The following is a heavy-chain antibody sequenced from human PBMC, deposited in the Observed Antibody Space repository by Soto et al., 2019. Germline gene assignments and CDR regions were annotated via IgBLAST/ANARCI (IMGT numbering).Heavy chain of an antibody. V-gene: IGHV3-23*01. CDR3: ARRVITDYYYYGMDV. CDR1: GFTFSSYA. Sequence: WWSLKLSSAASGFTFSSYAMSWVRQAPGKGLEWVSAISGSGGSTYFADSVKGRFTISRDNSENTLYLQVNSLRAEDTAVYYCARRVITDYYYYGMDVWGQGTRVTVSS. D-gene: IGHD3-22*01. J-gene: IGHJ6*02. CDR2: ISGSGGST.